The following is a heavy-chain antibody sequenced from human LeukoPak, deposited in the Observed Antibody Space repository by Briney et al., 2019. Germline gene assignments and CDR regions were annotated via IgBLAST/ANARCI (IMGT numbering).Heavy chain of an antibody. CDR1: GFTFSSYG. Sequence: GGSLRLSCAASGFTFSSYGMHWVRQAPGKGLEWVAVISYDGSNKYYADSVKGRFTISRDNSKNTLYLQMNSLRAEDTAVYYCARGVYYDSSGYYGSKNFDYWGQGTLVTVSS. V-gene: IGHV3-30*03. D-gene: IGHD3-22*01. CDR2: ISYDGSNK. J-gene: IGHJ4*02. CDR3: ARGVYYDSSGYYGSKNFDY.